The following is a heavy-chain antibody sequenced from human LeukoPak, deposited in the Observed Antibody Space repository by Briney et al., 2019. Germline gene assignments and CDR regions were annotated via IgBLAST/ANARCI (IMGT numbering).Heavy chain of an antibody. CDR1: GYSISIGYY. J-gene: IGHJ6*03. CDR3: ARSTTLNYYYYCMDV. CDR2: IYHSGST. V-gene: IGHV4-38-2*02. Sequence: SETLSLTCTVSGYSISIGYYWGWIRQPPGKGLEWIGSIYHSGSTYYNPSLKSRVTISVDTSKNQFSLKLSSVTAADTAVYYCARSTTLNYYYYCMDVWGKGTTVTVSS. D-gene: IGHD4-11*01.